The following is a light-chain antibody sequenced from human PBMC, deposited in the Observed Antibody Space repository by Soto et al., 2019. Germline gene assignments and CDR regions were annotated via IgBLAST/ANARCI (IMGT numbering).Light chain of an antibody. CDR2: RAS. V-gene: IGKV3-20*01. J-gene: IGKJ5*01. CDR1: QSVSTD. Sequence: EFLVTQSPATLSVSPGEGVTLSCMASQSVSTDLAWYQQKPGQAPRLLIYRASTRATGIPARFSGSGSGTDFTLTITRLEPEDFALYYCQQYGGSPITFGLGTRLEIK. CDR3: QQYGGSPIT.